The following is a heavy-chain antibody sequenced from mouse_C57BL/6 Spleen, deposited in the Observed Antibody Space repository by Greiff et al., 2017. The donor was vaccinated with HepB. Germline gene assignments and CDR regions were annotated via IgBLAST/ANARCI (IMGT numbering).Heavy chain of an antibody. CDR3: ARFGLYDFDV. D-gene: IGHD6-1*01. V-gene: IGHV1-69*01. CDR2: IDPSDSYT. Sequence: QVQLQQPGAELVMPGASVKLSCKASGYTFTSYWMHWVKQRPGQGLEWIGEIDPSDSYTNYNQKFKGKTTFTVDKSSSTAYMQLSSLTSEDSAVYYCARFGLYDFDVWGTGTTVTVSS. CDR1: GYTFTSYW. J-gene: IGHJ1*03.